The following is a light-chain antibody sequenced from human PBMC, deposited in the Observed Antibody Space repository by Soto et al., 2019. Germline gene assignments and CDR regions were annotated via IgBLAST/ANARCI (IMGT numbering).Light chain of an antibody. CDR1: QGISNY. V-gene: IGKV1-27*01. Sequence: DIQMTQSPSSLSASVGYRVTITCRASQGISNYLAWYQQKPGKVPKLLIYATSTLQARVPSRLSSSGSGTDCTLTISSLQPEDVATYYCQKYNSAPRTFGQGTKVEIK. CDR2: ATS. CDR3: QKYNSAPRT. J-gene: IGKJ1*01.